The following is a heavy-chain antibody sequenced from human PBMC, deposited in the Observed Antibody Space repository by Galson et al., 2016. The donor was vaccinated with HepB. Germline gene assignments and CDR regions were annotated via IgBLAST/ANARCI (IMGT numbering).Heavy chain of an antibody. CDR1: GFTFTTYD. J-gene: IGHJ4*02. V-gene: IGHV1-8*01. D-gene: IGHD2-15*01. Sequence: SVKVSCKASGFTFTTYDINWVRQATGQGLEWLGWMIPNSGTTGYAQKFQGRVTMTRNTSISTAYMELSSLRSEDTAVYYCARGRCCSGGSCYGGFDYWGQGALVTVSS. CDR2: MIPNSGTT. CDR3: ARGRCCSGGSCYGGFDY.